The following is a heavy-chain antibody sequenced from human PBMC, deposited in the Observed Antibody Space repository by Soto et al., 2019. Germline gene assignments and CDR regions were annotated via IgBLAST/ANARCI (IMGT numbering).Heavy chain of an antibody. CDR3: ANLVSAVAGVVDD. Sequence: PLRLSWEGFGFTYFRYVMHGVRKAPGKGLEWVAVISYDGSNKYYADSVKGRFTISRDNSKNTLYLQMNSLRAEDTAVYYCANLVSAVAGVVDDWGQGTLVTVSS. V-gene: IGHV3-30-3*01. J-gene: IGHJ4*02. D-gene: IGHD6-19*01. CDR2: ISYDGSNK. CDR1: GFTYFRYV.